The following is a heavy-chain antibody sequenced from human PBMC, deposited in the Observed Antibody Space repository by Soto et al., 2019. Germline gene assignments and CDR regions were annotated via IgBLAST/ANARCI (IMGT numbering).Heavy chain of an antibody. J-gene: IGHJ6*02. CDR1: GGTFSSYA. CDR2: IIPIFGTA. Sequence: GGSVKVSCKASGGTFSSYAISWVRQAPGQGLEWMGGIIPIFGTANYAQKFQGRVTITADESTSKAYMELSSVRSEDTAVSYCARLQVPLDYYYGMDVWAQGTTVTVSS. CDR3: ARLQVPLDYYYGMDV. V-gene: IGHV1-69*13. D-gene: IGHD4-4*01.